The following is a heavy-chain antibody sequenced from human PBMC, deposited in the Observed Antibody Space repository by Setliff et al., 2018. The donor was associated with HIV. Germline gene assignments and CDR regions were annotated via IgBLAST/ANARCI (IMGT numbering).Heavy chain of an antibody. Sequence: PGGSLRLSCAASGFTFAGYAMSWVRQAPGKGLEWVSVMSSSGGNIFYADSVKGRFTISRDNSKNTLSLEMNSLRAEDTAVYYCAKEGVGSWIDYWGQGTLVTVSS. CDR3: AKEGVGSWIDY. D-gene: IGHD1-26*01. CDR1: GFTFAGYA. CDR2: MSSSGGNI. V-gene: IGHV3-23*01. J-gene: IGHJ4*02.